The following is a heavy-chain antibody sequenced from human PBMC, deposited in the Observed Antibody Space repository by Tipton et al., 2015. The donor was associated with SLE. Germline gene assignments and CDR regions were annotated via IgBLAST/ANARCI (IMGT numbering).Heavy chain of an antibody. V-gene: IGHV4-30-2*01. CDR3: ARVGDFFDTSAAYSGWFDP. J-gene: IGHJ5*02. CDR2: IFHTGSA. Sequence: TLSLTCVVSGASISTEGYSWSWIRQPPGKGLEWIGYIFHTGSAYYNPSLRSRLTISLDRSNNQFSLKVNSMTAADTAVYYCARVGDFFDTSAAYSGWFDPWGQGTLVTVSS. D-gene: IGHD3-22*01. CDR1: GASISTEGYS.